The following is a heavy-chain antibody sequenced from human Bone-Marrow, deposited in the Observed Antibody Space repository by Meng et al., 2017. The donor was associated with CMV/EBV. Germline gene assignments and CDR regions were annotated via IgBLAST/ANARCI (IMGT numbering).Heavy chain of an antibody. V-gene: IGHV1-2*02. Sequence: ASVKVSCKASGYTFTDFFIHWVRQAPGQGLEWMGWINPNSGDTKSAQTFQGRVTMTRDTSINTVYVELLRLTSNDTATYYLARDLRGHIPLDYWGQGTLVTVSS. CDR3: ARDLRGHIPLDY. D-gene: IGHD2-21*01. CDR2: INPNSGDT. J-gene: IGHJ4*02. CDR1: GYTFTDFF.